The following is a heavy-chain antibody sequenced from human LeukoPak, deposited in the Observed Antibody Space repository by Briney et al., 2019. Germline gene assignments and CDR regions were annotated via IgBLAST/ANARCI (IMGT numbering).Heavy chain of an antibody. Sequence: ASVKVSCKASGGTFSSYAISWVRQAPGQGLEWMGGIIPIFGTANYAQKFQGRVTITTDESTSTAYMELSSLRSEDTAVYHCARDQGYCSSTSCHNWFDPWGQGALVTVSS. CDR1: GGTFSSYA. V-gene: IGHV1-69*05. CDR2: IIPIFGTA. CDR3: ARDQGYCSSTSCHNWFDP. D-gene: IGHD2-2*01. J-gene: IGHJ5*02.